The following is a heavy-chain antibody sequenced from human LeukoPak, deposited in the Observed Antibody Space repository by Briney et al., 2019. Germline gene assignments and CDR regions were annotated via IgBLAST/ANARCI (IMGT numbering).Heavy chain of an antibody. CDR1: GGSISSGGYY. D-gene: IGHD6-19*01. V-gene: IGHV4-31*03. CDR3: ARGRYPQPGIAVAGTLLD. Sequence: SETLSLTCTVSGGSISSGGYYWSWIRQHPGKGLEWIGYIYYSGSTYYNPPLKSRVTISVDTSKNQFSLKLSSVTAADTAVYYCARGRYPQPGIAVAGTLLDWGQGTLVTVSS. CDR2: IYYSGST. J-gene: IGHJ4*02.